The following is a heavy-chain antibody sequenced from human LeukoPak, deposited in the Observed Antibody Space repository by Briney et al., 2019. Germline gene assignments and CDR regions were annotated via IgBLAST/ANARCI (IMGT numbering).Heavy chain of an antibody. Sequence: SETLSLTCTVSSDSFSHGYWSWIRQPPGKGLEWIGWLSDSGTTVYNPSLKSRVAMSVDTSRIQFSLHLNFVTAADTAVYYCARYGSNSGWKSFDIWGQGTRVTVSS. D-gene: IGHD6-25*01. CDR1: SDSFSHGY. V-gene: IGHV4-59*01. CDR3: ARYGSNSGWKSFDI. CDR2: LSDSGTT. J-gene: IGHJ3*02.